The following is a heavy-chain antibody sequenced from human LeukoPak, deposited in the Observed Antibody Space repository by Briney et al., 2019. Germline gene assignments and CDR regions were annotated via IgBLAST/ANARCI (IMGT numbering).Heavy chain of an antibody. CDR1: GGSISSRGYY. CDR2: IYYSGST. Sequence: SETLSLTCTVSGGSISSRGYYWSWIRRPPGKGLEWIGSIYYSGSTYYNPSLRSRVTISVDTSKNQFSLNLRSVTAADTAVYYCAKDRGYFWSGYYGLDYWGQGTLVTVSS. V-gene: IGHV4-39*02. D-gene: IGHD3-3*01. CDR3: AKDRGYFWSGYYGLDY. J-gene: IGHJ4*02.